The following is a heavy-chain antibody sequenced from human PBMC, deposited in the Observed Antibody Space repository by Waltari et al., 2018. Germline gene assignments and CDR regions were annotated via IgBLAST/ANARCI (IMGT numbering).Heavy chain of an antibody. CDR3: ARDLYCSGGSCYSGVYWYFDL. CDR1: GYSISSGYY. D-gene: IGHD2-15*01. V-gene: IGHV4-38-2*02. Sequence: QVQLQESGPGLVKPSETLSLTCAVSGYSISSGYYWGWIRQPPGQGLEWIGSIYHSGSTYYNPSLKSRVTISVDTSKNQFSLKLSSVTAADTAVYYCARDLYCSGGSCYSGVYWYFDLWGRGTLVTVSS. J-gene: IGHJ2*01. CDR2: IYHSGST.